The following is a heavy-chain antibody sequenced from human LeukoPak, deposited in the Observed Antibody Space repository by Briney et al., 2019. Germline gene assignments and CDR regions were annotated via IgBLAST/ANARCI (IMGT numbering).Heavy chain of an antibody. D-gene: IGHD3-10*01. V-gene: IGHV1-46*01. J-gene: IGHJ3*02. CDR2: INPSGGTT. Sequence: RASVKVSCKVSGYTFTTYYIHWVRQAPGQGLEWMGIINPSGGTTNYAQKFQGRVTMTRDMSTSTVYMELRSLRSDDTAVYYCARARGYGSGSRNDAFDIWGQGTMVTVSS. CDR1: GYTFTTYY. CDR3: ARARGYGSGSRNDAFDI.